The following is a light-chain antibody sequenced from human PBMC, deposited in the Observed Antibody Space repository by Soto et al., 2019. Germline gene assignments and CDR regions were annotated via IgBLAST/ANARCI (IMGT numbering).Light chain of an antibody. J-gene: IGKJ5*01. CDR3: QQRFNWQVT. CDR1: QSLLQSNGYNY. V-gene: IGKV2-28*01. Sequence: IVMTQSPLSLPVIPGEPASISCSSTQSLLQSNGYNYLAWYQQKPGKVPKLLMYKASSLEFGVPSRFSGSGSGTDFTLTISSLEPEDFAVYYCQQRFNWQVTFGQGTRLEIK. CDR2: KAS.